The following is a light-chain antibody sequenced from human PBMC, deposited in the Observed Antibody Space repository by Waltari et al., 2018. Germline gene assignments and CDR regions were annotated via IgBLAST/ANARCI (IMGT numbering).Light chain of an antibody. V-gene: IGLV3-19*01. CDR2: GKD. CDR1: SLRTSY. CDR3: SSRNGRANQVV. J-gene: IGLJ3*02. Sequence: SSELTQDPAVSVALGPTVRFTCQGDSLRTSYASWYQVKPGQAPVLVIYGKDKRPSGIPDRISGYSSGTTSSLTITGAQAEDEADYYCSSRNGRANQVVFAGGTKVTVL.